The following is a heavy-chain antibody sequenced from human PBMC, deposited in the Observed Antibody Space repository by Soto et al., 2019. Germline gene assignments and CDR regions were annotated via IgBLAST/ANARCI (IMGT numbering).Heavy chain of an antibody. CDR2: IYHSGST. V-gene: IGHV4-30-2*01. Sequence: PSETLSLTCAVSGGSISSGGYSWSWIRQPPGKGLEWIGYIYHSGSTNYNPSLKSRVTISVDKSKNQFSLKLSSVTAADTAVYYCARSYWLRIAGKTNWFDPWSQGTLVTVSS. CDR3: ARSYWLRIAGKTNWFDP. CDR1: GGSISSGGYS. D-gene: IGHD2-8*02. J-gene: IGHJ5*02.